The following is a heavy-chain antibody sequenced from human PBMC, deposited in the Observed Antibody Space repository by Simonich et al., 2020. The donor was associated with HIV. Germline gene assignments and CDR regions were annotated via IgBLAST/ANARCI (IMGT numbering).Heavy chain of an antibody. D-gene: IGHD1-1*01. CDR3: ATVGLRDGYNYY. J-gene: IGHJ4*02. CDR1: GYTFTDYY. V-gene: IGHV1-69-2*01. Sequence: EVQLVQSGAAVKKPGAPVKISCRVFGYTFTDYYIHMVQQVPGKGLEWICLGEPEQSEKIYAEKFQGRLTITSDTSPDIAYRELSSLRSEDTAVYYCATVGLRDGYNYYWGQGTLITVSS. CDR2: GEPEQSEK.